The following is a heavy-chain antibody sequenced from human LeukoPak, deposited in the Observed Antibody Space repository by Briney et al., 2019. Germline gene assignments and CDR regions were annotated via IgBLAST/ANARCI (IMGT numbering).Heavy chain of an antibody. CDR2: IYSDGST. Sequence: GSLRLSCAASGFTVSGNYMTWVRQAPGKGLEWVSVIYSDGSTFYADSLKGRFTISRDTSKNTLYLQMNNLRVDDTAVYYCARDPQVSYWGQGALVTVSS. J-gene: IGHJ4*02. CDR3: ARDPQVSY. V-gene: IGHV3-53*01. CDR1: GFTVSGNY.